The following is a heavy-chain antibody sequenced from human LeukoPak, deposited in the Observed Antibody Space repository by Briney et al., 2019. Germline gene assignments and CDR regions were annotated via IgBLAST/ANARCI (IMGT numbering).Heavy chain of an antibody. CDR3: ATTYYDYVWGSYRN. CDR2: ITDSGSGT. Sequence: QPGGSLRLSCVASGFTFSSYAMSWVRQAPGKGLEWVSSITDSGSGTCYADSVKGRFTMSRDNSKNTLYLQMNSLRAEDTAVYYCATTYYDYVWGSYRNWGQGTLVTVSS. D-gene: IGHD3-16*02. J-gene: IGHJ4*02. CDR1: GFTFSSYA. V-gene: IGHV3-23*01.